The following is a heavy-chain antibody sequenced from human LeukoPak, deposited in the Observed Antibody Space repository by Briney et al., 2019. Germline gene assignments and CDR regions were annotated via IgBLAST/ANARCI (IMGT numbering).Heavy chain of an antibody. D-gene: IGHD3-22*01. CDR2: ISSSSNYI. Sequence: GGPLRLSCAASGFTFSIYTMNWVRQAPGKGLEWVSSISSSSNYIYYADSVKGRFTISRDNAKNSLYLQMNSLRAEDTAVYYCARDYDGSGYFGYWGQGTLVTVSS. J-gene: IGHJ4*02. CDR1: GFTFSIYT. V-gene: IGHV3-21*01. CDR3: ARDYDGSGYFGY.